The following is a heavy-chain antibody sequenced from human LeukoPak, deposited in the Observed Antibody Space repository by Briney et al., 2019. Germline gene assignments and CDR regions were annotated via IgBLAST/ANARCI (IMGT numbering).Heavy chain of an antibody. CDR3: VRDYYGDYYQSGYGMDV. CDR2: ISGSGSFK. V-gene: IGHV3-21*01. J-gene: IGHJ6*02. Sequence: PGGSLTLSCAASGFTFSSYGMNWVRQAPGKGLEWVSSISGSGSFKFYTDSVRGRFTISRDNVKRSLYLQLSSLRAEDTAVYYCVRDYYGDYYQSGYGMDVWGQGTTVTVSS. CDR1: GFTFSSYG. D-gene: IGHD4-17*01.